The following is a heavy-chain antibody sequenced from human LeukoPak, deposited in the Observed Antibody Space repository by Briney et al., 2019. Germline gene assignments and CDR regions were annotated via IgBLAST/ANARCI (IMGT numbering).Heavy chain of an antibody. CDR2: ISSSSSYI. Sequence: GGSLRLSCAASGFTFSSYSMNWVRQAPGKGLEWVSSISSSSSYIYYADSVKGRFTISSDNAKSSLYLQMSNLRAEDTAVYYCVRGFPYDYSVTLGYWGQGTLVTVSS. V-gene: IGHV3-21*01. J-gene: IGHJ4*02. D-gene: IGHD4-11*01. CDR3: VRGFPYDYSVTLGY. CDR1: GFTFSSYS.